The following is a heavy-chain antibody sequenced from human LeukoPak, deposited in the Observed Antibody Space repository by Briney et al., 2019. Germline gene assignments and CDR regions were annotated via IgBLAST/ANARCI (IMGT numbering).Heavy chain of an antibody. V-gene: IGHV3-7*01. Sequence: GGSLRLSCAASGFTFNYYWLTWVRQAPGKGLEWVANVQQDGSEKYYVDSVKGRFIISRDNAKNSLYLQMNSLRAEDTAVYYCARDLGPQNSGWYDTRDYWGQGTLVTVSS. CDR1: GFTFNYYW. D-gene: IGHD6-19*01. CDR2: VQQDGSEK. J-gene: IGHJ4*02. CDR3: ARDLGPQNSGWYDTRDY.